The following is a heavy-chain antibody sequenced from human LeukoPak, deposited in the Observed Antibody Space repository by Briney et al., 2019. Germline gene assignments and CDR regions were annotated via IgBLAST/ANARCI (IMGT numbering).Heavy chain of an antibody. CDR1: GGSISRYY. CDR2: IYYTGRA. Sequence: SETLSLTCTVTGGSISRYYWSWIRQPPGTGLEWIGYIYYTGRADYNPSLKSRVSMSVDTSKNQFSLRVNSMTAADTAVYYCARGDFWSGAPTDWGQGTLVTVSS. V-gene: IGHV4-59*01. J-gene: IGHJ4*02. D-gene: IGHD3-3*01. CDR3: ARGDFWSGAPTD.